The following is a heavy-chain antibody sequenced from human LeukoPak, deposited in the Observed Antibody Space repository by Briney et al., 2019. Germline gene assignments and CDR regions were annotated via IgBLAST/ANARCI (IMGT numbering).Heavy chain of an antibody. J-gene: IGHJ4*02. CDR1: GFTFGDNA. CDR2: IRSKTYGETT. Sequence: GGSLRLSCTASGFTFGDNAMTWVRQAPGRGLEGVGFIRSKTYGETTEYAESVKGRFTISRDDSKSIAYLQMNSLKSEDTAVYYCTRGIAKTGMNCWGQGTLVTVSA. CDR3: TRGIAKTGMNC. D-gene: IGHD6-19*01. V-gene: IGHV3-49*04.